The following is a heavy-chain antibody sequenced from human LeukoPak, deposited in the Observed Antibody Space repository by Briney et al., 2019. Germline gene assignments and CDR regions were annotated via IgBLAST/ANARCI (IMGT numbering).Heavy chain of an antibody. V-gene: IGHV3-30*09. D-gene: IGHD3/OR15-3a*01. J-gene: IGHJ5*02. CDR2: IRDSGEA. CDR3: ARDRAANQDWVEFDP. Sequence: GRSLRLSCEVSGFSVGGYALHWVRQAPGKGLEWVGLIRDSGEAFYADFARGRFAISRDESENTLYLQMNSLRVEDTAVYFCARDRAANQDWVEFDPWGQGTPVIVSS. CDR1: GFSVGGYA.